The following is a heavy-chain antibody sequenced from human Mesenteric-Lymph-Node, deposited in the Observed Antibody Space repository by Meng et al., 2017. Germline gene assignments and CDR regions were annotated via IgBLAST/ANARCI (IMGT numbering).Heavy chain of an antibody. D-gene: IGHD6-25*01. V-gene: IGHV1-69*09. CDR2: IIPILGIA. J-gene: IGHJ5*02. CDR1: GGTFSSYT. Sequence: QVKLVQSGAEVKKPGSSVKVSCKASGGTFSSYTISWVRQAPGQGLEWMGRIIPILGIANYAQKFQGRVTITADKSTSTAYMELSSLRSEDTAVYYCARDHGSLNWFDPWGQGTLVTVSS. CDR3: ARDHGSLNWFDP.